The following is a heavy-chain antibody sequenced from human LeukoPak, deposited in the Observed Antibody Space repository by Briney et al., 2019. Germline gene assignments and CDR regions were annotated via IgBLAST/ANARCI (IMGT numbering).Heavy chain of an antibody. Sequence: PGGSLRLSCAASGFTFSSYWMSWVRQAPGKGLEWVANIKQDGSEKYYVDSVKGRFTISRDNAKNSLYLQMNSLRAEDTAVYYCARGAHYGFGELFDYWGQGTLVTVSS. CDR2: IKQDGSEK. J-gene: IGHJ4*02. CDR3: ARGAHYGFGELFDY. CDR1: GFTFSSYW. V-gene: IGHV3-7*01. D-gene: IGHD3-10*01.